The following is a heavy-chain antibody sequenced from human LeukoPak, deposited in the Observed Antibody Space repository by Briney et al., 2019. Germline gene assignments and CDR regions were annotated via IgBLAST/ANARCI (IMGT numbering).Heavy chain of an antibody. CDR3: ARDTLFIAAGTAGWFDP. V-gene: IGHV1-2*02. Sequence: ASVKVSCKASGYTFTGYYMHWVRQAPGQGLEWMGWINPNSGGTNYAQKFQGRVTMTRDTSISTAYMELSRLRSDDTAVYYCARDTLFIAAGTAGWFDPWGQGTLVTVSS. J-gene: IGHJ5*02. CDR1: GYTFTGYY. D-gene: IGHD6-13*01. CDR2: INPNSGGT.